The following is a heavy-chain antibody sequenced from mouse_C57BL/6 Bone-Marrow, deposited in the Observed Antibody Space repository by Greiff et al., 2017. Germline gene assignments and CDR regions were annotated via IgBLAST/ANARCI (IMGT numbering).Heavy chain of an antibody. D-gene: IGHD1-1*01. CDR3: ARTGALLLLDYAMDY. CDR2: IYPGSGTT. Sequence: VQLQQSGPELVKPGASVKISCTASGYSFTSYYIHWVKQRPGPGLEWIGWIYPGSGTTKYNEKFKGKATLTADTSSSTAYMQLSNLTSEDSAVYYCARTGALLLLDYAMDYWGQGTSVTVSS. CDR1: GYSFTSYY. J-gene: IGHJ4*01. V-gene: IGHV1-66*01.